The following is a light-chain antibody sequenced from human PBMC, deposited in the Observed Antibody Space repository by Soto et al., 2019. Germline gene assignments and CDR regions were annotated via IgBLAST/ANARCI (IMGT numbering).Light chain of an antibody. CDR1: QNIRTY. CDR3: QLSDSSLT. CDR2: AAS. Sequence: DIQMTQSPSSLSASVGGSVTITCRASQNIRTYVNWYQQKPGKAPKLLISAASSLQSGVPSRFSGSVSGTNFIFTIRGLQPEAFATYYCQLSDSSLTFGQGTKVEIK. J-gene: IGKJ1*01. V-gene: IGKV1-39*01.